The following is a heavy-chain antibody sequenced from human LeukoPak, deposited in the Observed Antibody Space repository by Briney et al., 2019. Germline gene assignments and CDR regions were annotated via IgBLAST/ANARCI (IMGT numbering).Heavy chain of an antibody. J-gene: IGHJ1*01. CDR3: ATYSSMNAREFQH. CDR1: GFVFRSYW. V-gene: IGHV3-74*01. CDR2: INSDGDRT. D-gene: IGHD2-2*01. Sequence: GGSLRLSCAASGFVFRSYWMHWVRQAPGKGLVWVSRINSDGDRTNYADSVKGRFTISRDNAKDMLYLQMNSLSVEDTAVYYCATYSSMNAREFQHWGQGTLVTVSS.